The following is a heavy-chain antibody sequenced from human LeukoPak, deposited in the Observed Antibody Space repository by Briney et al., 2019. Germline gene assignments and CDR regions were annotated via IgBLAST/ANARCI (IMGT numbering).Heavy chain of an antibody. Sequence: LGRSLRLSFAASGFTFSIFPIHWVPQAPGKGLGWGAGISYDGSNEYYADSVKGRFSISRDSSKNMLYLHMNSLRGDDSAVDYCAREKYEGSTHFDFWGPGTLVTVSS. CDR3: AREKYEGSTHFDF. CDR2: ISYDGSNE. CDR1: GFTFSIFP. D-gene: IGHD2-2*01. J-gene: IGHJ4*02. V-gene: IGHV3-30*04.